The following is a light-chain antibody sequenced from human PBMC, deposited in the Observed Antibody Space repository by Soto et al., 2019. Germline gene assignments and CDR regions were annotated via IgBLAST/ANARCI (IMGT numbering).Light chain of an antibody. Sequence: EIQMTQSPSSLSASVGARVTITCRARQSIKTYLNWYQQKPGNAPRLLIYDASSLQSVVPSTFSGSGSGTDFTLTISSLQPEDFATYYCQQCYTTPRTFGQGTRLEI. J-gene: IGKJ5*01. V-gene: IGKV1-39*01. CDR1: QSIKTY. CDR3: QQCYTTPRT. CDR2: DAS.